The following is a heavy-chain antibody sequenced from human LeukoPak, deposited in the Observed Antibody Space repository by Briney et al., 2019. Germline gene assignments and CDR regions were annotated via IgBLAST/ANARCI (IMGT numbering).Heavy chain of an antibody. CDR3: AMIEQVVSNVEGGY. J-gene: IGHJ4*02. Sequence: PGGSLRLSCAASGFTFSSYGMHWVRQAPGKGLEWVAVISYDGSNKYYADSVKGRFTISRDNAKNSLHLQMNSLRADDTAVYFCAMIEQVVSNVEGGYWGQGTLVTVSS. CDR1: GFTFSSYG. V-gene: IGHV3-30*03. D-gene: IGHD6-6*01. CDR2: ISYDGSNK.